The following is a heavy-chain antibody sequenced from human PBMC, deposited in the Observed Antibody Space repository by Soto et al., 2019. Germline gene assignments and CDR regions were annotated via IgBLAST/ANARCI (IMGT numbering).Heavy chain of an antibody. CDR2: INHSGST. CDR1: GGSFSGYY. V-gene: IGHV4-34*01. CDR3: ARDLSTDGSGYYPFDY. J-gene: IGHJ4*02. Sequence: PSETLSLTCAVYGGSFSGYYWSWIRQPPGKGLEWIGEINHSGSTNYNPSLKSRVTTSVDTSKNQFSLKLSSVTAADTAVYYCARDLSTDGSGYYPFDYWGQGTLVTVSS. D-gene: IGHD3-22*01.